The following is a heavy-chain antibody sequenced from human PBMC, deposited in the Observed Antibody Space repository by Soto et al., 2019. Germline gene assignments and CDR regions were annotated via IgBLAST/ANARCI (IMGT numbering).Heavy chain of an antibody. V-gene: IGHV3-21*04. J-gene: IGHJ4*02. D-gene: IGHD1-1*01. Sequence: PGGSLRLSCAASGLPFSSYSMNWVRQAPGKGLEWVSSSSRSSSYVYYSASVKARFTISRDNPKNSLYLKMDXLRAEDMAVYYCAQDLSRWHDLRHLLFAYRGPGSFVIGSS. CDR1: GLPFSSYS. CDR2: SSRSSSYV. CDR3: AQDLSRWHDLRHLLFAY.